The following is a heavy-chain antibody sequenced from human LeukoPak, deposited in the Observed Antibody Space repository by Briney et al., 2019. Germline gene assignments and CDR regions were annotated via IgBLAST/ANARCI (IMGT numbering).Heavy chain of an antibody. CDR2: IGITSEYI. J-gene: IGHJ3*02. V-gene: IGHV3-23*01. D-gene: IGHD4-17*01. CDR1: GFTITAYA. CDR3: AKDPNGDYVGAFDT. Sequence: GGSLRLSCAASGFTITAYAMSWVRQSPGKGLEWVSGIGITSEYIHYAGSVKGRFTISRDNSKNTVYLEMSGLKAEEAAVYYCAKDPNGDYVGAFDTWGQGTMVIVS.